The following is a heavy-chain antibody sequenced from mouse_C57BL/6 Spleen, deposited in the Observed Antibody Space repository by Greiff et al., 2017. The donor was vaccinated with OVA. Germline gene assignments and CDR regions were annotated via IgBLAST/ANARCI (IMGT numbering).Heavy chain of an antibody. Sequence: EVKLMESGGGLVKPGGSLKLSCAASGFTFSDYGMHWVRQAPEKGLEWVAYISSGSSTIYYADTVKGRFTISRDNAKNTLFLQMTSLRSDDTAMYYCARPWDRRGYYFDYWGQGTTLTVSS. J-gene: IGHJ2*01. CDR2: ISSGSSTI. V-gene: IGHV5-17*01. CDR1: GFTFSDYG. D-gene: IGHD3-3*01. CDR3: ARPWDRRGYYFDY.